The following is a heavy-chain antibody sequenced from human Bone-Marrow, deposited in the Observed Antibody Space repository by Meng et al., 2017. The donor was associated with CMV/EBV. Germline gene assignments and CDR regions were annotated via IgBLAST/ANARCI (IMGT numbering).Heavy chain of an antibody. J-gene: IGHJ6*02. CDR2: ISAYNGNT. Sequence: ASVKVSCKASGYTFTSYCISWVRQAPGQGLEWMGWISAYNGNTNYAQKLQGRVTMTTDTSTSTAYMELRSLRSDDTAVYYCARVQTDIVVVPAAIGADSYYGMDVWGQGTTVTVSS. CDR1: GYTFTSYC. V-gene: IGHV1-18*01. CDR3: ARVQTDIVVVPAAIGADSYYGMDV. D-gene: IGHD2-2*02.